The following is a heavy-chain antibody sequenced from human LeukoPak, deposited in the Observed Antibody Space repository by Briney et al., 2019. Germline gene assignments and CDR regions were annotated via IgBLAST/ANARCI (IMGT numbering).Heavy chain of an antibody. Sequence: SETLSLTCTVSGYSISSGYYWSWIRQPPGKGLEWIGYIYYSGSTNYNPSLKSRVTISVGTSKNQFSLKLSSVTAADTAVYYCARVAGTYYYYYYYMDVWGKGTTVTVSS. CDR3: ARVAGTYYYYYYYMDV. CDR2: IYYSGST. V-gene: IGHV4-61*01. J-gene: IGHJ6*03. CDR1: GYSISSGYY.